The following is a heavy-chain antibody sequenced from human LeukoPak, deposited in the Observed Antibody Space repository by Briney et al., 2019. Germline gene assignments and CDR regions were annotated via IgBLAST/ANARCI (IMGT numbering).Heavy chain of an antibody. CDR2: IYSDGST. V-gene: IGHV3-66*01. J-gene: IGHJ5*02. CDR3: AREGSSGWYEFWFDP. CDR1: GLTVSSNY. D-gene: IGHD6-19*01. Sequence: PGGSLRLSCAASGLTVSSNYMSWVRQAPGKGLEWVSVIYSDGSTYYADSVKGRFTISRDNSKNTLYLQMNSLRAEDTAVYYCAREGSSGWYEFWFDPWGQGTLVTVSS.